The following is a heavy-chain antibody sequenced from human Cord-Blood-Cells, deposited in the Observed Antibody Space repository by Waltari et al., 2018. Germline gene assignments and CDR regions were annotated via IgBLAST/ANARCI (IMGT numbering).Heavy chain of an antibody. J-gene: IGHJ4*02. V-gene: IGHV4-39*01. D-gene: IGHD5-18*01. CDR3: ARVIRSYGFYFDY. CDR2: IYYSGST. CDR1: GGSISSSRYY. Sequence: QLQLQASGPGLVTPSETLSLTCTVSGGSISSSRYYWGWIRQPPGKGLEWIGSIYYSGSTYYNPSLKSRVTISVDTSKNQFSLKLSSVTAADTAVYYCARVIRSYGFYFDYWGQGTLVTVSS.